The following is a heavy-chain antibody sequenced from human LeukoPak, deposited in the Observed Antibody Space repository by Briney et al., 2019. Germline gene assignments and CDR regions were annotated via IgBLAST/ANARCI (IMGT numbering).Heavy chain of an antibody. CDR3: ASAYYYRLPD. J-gene: IGHJ4*02. CDR1: GFTFSSYW. V-gene: IGHV3-74*01. Sequence: GGSLRLSCAASGFTFSSYWMHWVRQAPGKGLVWVSRINSDGTTTYADSVKGRFTISRDNAKNTLYLQMNRLRAEDTALYYCASAYYYRLPDWGQGTLVTVSS. CDR2: INSDGTT. D-gene: IGHD3-10*01.